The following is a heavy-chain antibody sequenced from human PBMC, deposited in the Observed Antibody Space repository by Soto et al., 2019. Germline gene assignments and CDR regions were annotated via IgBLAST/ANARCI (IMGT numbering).Heavy chain of an antibody. Sequence: SVKVSCKASGDTFSFYSINWVRQAPGLGLEWMGRINPILSMSNYAQRFQGRVTMTADRSTSTAYMELSGLRSEDTAIYYCASSYGSGYRAFDYWG. J-gene: IGHJ4*01. CDR2: INPILSMS. D-gene: IGHD3-10*01. CDR3: ASSYGSGYRAFDY. CDR1: GDTFSFYS. V-gene: IGHV1-69*02.